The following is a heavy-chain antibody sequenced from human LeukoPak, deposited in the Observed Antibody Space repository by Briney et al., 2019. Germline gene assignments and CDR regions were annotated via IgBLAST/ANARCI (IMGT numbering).Heavy chain of an antibody. Sequence: GGSLRLSCAASGFTVSSNYMSWFRQAPGKGLGWVGFIRGKALGWTTEYAASVKGRFSMSRGDSKNIAYLQMDNLKTEDTAVYYCSTDFWRLGFDYWGQGTLVTVSS. CDR1: GFTVSSNY. J-gene: IGHJ4*02. CDR3: STDFWRLGFDY. D-gene: IGHD3-3*01. V-gene: IGHV3-49*03. CDR2: IRGKALGWTT.